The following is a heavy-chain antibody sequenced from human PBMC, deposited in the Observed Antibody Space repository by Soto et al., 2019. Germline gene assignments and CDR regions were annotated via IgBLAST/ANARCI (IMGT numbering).Heavy chain of an antibody. V-gene: IGHV1-8*01. CDR2: MNPNSGNT. CDR3: ARGSNDFWSGYFDSGNYYYMDV. Sequence: ASVKVSCKASGYTFTSYDINWVRQATGQGLEWMGWMNPNSGNTGYAQKFQGRVTMTRNTSISTAYMELSSLRSEDTAVYYCARGSNDFWSGYFDSGNYYYMDVWGKGTTVTVSS. D-gene: IGHD3-3*01. CDR1: GYTFTSYD. J-gene: IGHJ6*03.